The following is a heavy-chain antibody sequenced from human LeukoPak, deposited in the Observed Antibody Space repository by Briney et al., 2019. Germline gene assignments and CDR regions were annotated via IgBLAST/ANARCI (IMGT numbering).Heavy chain of an antibody. V-gene: IGHV3-30*02. CDR1: GFTFSTHG. D-gene: IGHD5-12*01. Sequence: GGSLRLSCVASGFTFSTHGMHWVRQAPGKGLEWVAFISYDGSDKYYADSVKGRFTISRDNSKNTLFLQMNSLRVEDTAIYFCVKEKRYRLPPWDYWGQGTLVTVSS. CDR2: ISYDGSDK. J-gene: IGHJ4*02. CDR3: VKEKRYRLPPWDY.